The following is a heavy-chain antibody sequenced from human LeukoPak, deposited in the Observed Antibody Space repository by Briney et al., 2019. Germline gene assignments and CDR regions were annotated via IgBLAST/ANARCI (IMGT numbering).Heavy chain of an antibody. J-gene: IGHJ6*04. CDR1: GFTFSSYG. CDR3: ARDLFRAAAGKRAYYYGMDV. Sequence: PGGSLRLSCAASGFTFSSYGMHWVRHAPGKGLEWVAVIWYDGSNKYYADSVKGRFTISRDNSKNTLYLQMNSLRAEDTAVYYCARDLFRAAAGKRAYYYGMDVWGKGTTVTVSS. V-gene: IGHV3-33*01. D-gene: IGHD6-13*01. CDR2: IWYDGSNK.